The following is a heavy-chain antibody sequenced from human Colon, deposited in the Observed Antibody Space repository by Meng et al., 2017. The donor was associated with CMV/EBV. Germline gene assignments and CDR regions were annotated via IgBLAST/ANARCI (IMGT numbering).Heavy chain of an antibody. D-gene: IGHD5-18*01. Sequence: CAASGFTFSDYYMSWIRQAPGKGLEWVSYISSSGSTIYYADSVKGRFTISRDNAKNSLYLQMNSLRAEDTAVYYCARTPGGIQLWLNYWGQGTLVTVSS. CDR2: ISSSGSTI. CDR1: GFTFSDYY. CDR3: ARTPGGIQLWLNY. V-gene: IGHV3-11*01. J-gene: IGHJ4*02.